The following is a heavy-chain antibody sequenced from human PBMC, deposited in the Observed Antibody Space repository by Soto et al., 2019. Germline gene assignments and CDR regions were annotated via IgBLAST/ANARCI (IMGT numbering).Heavy chain of an antibody. V-gene: IGHV5-51*01. CDR3: ASPHGNSYGFGFDI. J-gene: IGHJ3*02. D-gene: IGHD4-17*01. Sequence: GESLKISCKGSGYTFYSYWIAWVRQVPGKGLEWMGIIYPGDSDTRYSPSFQGQVTISADKSINTAYLQWSSLKASDTAMYYCASPHGNSYGFGFDIWGQGTMVTVSS. CDR1: GYTFYSYW. CDR2: IYPGDSDT.